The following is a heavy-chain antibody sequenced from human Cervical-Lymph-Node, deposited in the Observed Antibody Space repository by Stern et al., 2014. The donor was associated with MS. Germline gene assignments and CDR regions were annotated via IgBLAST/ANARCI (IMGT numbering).Heavy chain of an antibody. J-gene: IGHJ5*02. CDR3: ARRICSSTSCYEYNWFDP. Sequence: VQLVQSGAEVKKPGASVKVSCKASGYTFTSYGISWVRQAPGQGLEWMGWIRTYNGNTNYAQKLQGRVTMTTDTSTSTAYMELRSLRSDDTAVYYCARRICSSTSCYEYNWFDPWGQGTLVTVSS. CDR1: GYTFTSYG. CDR2: IRTYNGNT. D-gene: IGHD2-2*01. V-gene: IGHV1-18*04.